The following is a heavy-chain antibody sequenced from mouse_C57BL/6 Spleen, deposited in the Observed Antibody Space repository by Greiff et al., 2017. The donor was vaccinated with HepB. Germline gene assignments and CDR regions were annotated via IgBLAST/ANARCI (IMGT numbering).Heavy chain of an antibody. CDR3: ARRMVTTGGDYARDY. CDR1: GYTFTSYW. J-gene: IGHJ4*01. CDR2: IDPSDSYT. D-gene: IGHD2-2*01. V-gene: IGHV1-50*01. Sequence: QVQLKQPGAELVKPGASVKLSCKASGYTFTSYWMQWVKQRPGQGLEWIGEIDPSDSYTNYNQKFKGKATLTVDTSSSTAYMQLSSLTSEDSAVYYCARRMVTTGGDYARDYWGQGTSVTVSS.